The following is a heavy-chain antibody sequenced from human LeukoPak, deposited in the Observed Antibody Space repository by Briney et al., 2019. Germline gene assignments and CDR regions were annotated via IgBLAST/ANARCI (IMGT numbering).Heavy chain of an antibody. D-gene: IGHD3-10*01. CDR2: TYYRSKWYN. CDR1: GDXVSSNSAA. Sequence: SQTLPLTCAISGDXVSSNSAAWNWIRQSPSRGLEWLGRTYYRSKWYNDYAVSVKSRITMNPDTSKNQFSLQLNSVTPEDTAVYYCARAGWYYGSGSYYNLDYWGQGTLVTVSS. J-gene: IGHJ4*02. V-gene: IGHV6-1*01. CDR3: ARAGWYYGSGSYYNLDY.